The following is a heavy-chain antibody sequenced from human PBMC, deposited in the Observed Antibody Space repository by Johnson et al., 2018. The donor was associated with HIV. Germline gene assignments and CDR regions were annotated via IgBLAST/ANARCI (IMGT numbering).Heavy chain of an antibody. CDR1: GFTFSNYD. CDR2: IDTTGLT. Sequence: VQLVESGGGLVQPGGSLRLSCAASGFTFSNYDMHWVRQIAGGRLEWVSVIDTTGLTLYAGSVTGRFTISRENAKYSLYLQVNSLRSGDTALYYCARGSYDGDAFDIWGQGTVVTVSS. J-gene: IGHJ3*02. CDR3: ARGSYDGDAFDI. V-gene: IGHV3-13*01. D-gene: IGHD1-26*01.